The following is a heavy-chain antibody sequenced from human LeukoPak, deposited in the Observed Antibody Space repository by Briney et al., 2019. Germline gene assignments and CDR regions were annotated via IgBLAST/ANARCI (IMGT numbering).Heavy chain of an antibody. D-gene: IGHD3-22*01. Sequence: QPGGSLRLSCAASGFTFDDYAMHWVRQAPGKGLEWVSGISWNSGSIGYADSVKGRFTISRDNAKNTLYLQMNSLRVEDTAVYYCVRTHSSGYYYFDSWGQGTLVTVSS. CDR1: GFTFDDYA. CDR3: VRTHSSGYYYFDS. J-gene: IGHJ4*02. V-gene: IGHV3-9*01. CDR2: ISWNSGSI.